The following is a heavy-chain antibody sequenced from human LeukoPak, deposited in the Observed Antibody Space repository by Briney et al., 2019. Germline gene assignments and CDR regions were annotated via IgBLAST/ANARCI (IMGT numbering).Heavy chain of an antibody. V-gene: IGHV3-11*01. Sequence: AGGSLRLSCAASGFTFSDYYMSWIRQAPGKGLEWVSCISSSGSTIYYADSVKGRFTISRDNAKNSLYLQMNSLRAEDAAVYYCARGGGDCTNGVCYNYWYFDLWGRGTLVTVSS. CDR3: ARGGGDCTNGVCYNYWYFDL. D-gene: IGHD2-8*01. CDR1: GFTFSDYY. J-gene: IGHJ2*01. CDR2: ISSSGSTI.